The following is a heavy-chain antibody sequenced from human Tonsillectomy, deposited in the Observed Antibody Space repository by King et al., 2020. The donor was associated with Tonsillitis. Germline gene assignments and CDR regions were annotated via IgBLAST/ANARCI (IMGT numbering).Heavy chain of an antibody. J-gene: IGHJ1*01. D-gene: IGHD2-15*01. CDR3: ARGPQVALYCSGGSCYRKYFQH. Sequence: VQLQQWGAGLLKPSETLSLTCAVYGGSFSGYYWSWIRQPPGKGLEWIGEINHSGSTNYNPSLKSRVTVSVDTSKNQFSLKLSSVTAADTAVYYCARGPQVALYCSGGSCYRKYFQHWGQGTLVTVSS. CDR1: GGSFSGYY. V-gene: IGHV4-34*01. CDR2: INHSGST.